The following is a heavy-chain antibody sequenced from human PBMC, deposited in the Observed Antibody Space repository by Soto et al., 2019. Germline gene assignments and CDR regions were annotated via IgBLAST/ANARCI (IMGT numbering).Heavy chain of an antibody. CDR1: GDSVSSNSAA. CDR3: ARDVAAAAYDAFDI. Sequence: SQTLSLTCAISGDSVSSNSAAWNLIRQSPSRGLEWLGRAYYRSKWYNDYAVSVKSRITINPDTSKNQFSLQLNSVTPEDTAVYYCARDVAAAAYDAFDIWGQGTMVTVSS. V-gene: IGHV6-1*01. CDR2: AYYRSKWYN. J-gene: IGHJ3*02. D-gene: IGHD6-13*01.